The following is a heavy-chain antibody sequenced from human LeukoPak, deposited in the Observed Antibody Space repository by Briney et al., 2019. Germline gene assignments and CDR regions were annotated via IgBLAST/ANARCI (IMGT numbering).Heavy chain of an antibody. CDR2: IYTSGST. Sequence: SQTLSLTCTVSGGSISSGSYYWSWIRQPAGKGLEWIGRIYTSGSTNYNPSLKSRVTISVDTSKNHFSLKLTSVTAADTAVYYCAREHYYDSTAYLDWGQGTLVSVSS. D-gene: IGHD3-22*01. CDR1: GGSISSGSYY. V-gene: IGHV4-61*02. CDR3: AREHYYDSTAYLD. J-gene: IGHJ4*02.